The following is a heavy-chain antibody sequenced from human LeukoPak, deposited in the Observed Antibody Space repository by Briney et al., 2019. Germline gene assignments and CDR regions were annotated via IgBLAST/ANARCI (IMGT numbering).Heavy chain of an antibody. V-gene: IGHV4-39*01. J-gene: IGHJ6*03. CDR3: ARADNYNWNDVNYYYMDV. D-gene: IGHD1-1*01. CDR1: GASISSSNYF. Sequence: SETLSLTCSVSGASISSSNYFWDWIRQPPGKGLEWIGNIYYSGFTDYNPSLKSRVTMSVDTSNNQFSLEVNSVTAADTAVYYCARADNYNWNDVNYYYMDVWGKGTTVTVSS. CDR2: IYYSGFT.